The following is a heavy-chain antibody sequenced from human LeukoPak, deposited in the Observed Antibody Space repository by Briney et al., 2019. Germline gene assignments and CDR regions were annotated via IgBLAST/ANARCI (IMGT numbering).Heavy chain of an antibody. CDR2: IRYEGSNK. D-gene: IGHD3-22*01. CDR3: AKVGPYYYDSSGYPVDAIVPLPWDFDY. V-gene: IGHV3-30*02. CDR1: GFTFSSYG. Sequence: GGSLRLSCAASGFTFSSYGMHWVRQAPGKGLEGVAFIRYEGSNKYYADSVKGRFTISRDNSKSTLYLQMNSLRAEDTDVYSCAKVGPYYYDSSGYPVDAIVPLPWDFDYWGQGTLVTVSS. J-gene: IGHJ4*02.